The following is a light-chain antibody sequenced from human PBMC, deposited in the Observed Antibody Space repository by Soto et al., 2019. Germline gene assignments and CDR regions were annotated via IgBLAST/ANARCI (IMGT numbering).Light chain of an antibody. CDR2: SSD. CDR1: TSNIGTQT. V-gene: IGLV1-44*01. CDR3: SAWDDSLNGWV. J-gene: IGLJ3*02. Sequence: QSALTQPPSASGTPGQRVTISCSGSTSNIGTQTVNWYQQLPGTAPKLLIYSSDQRPSGVPDRFSGSKSGTSASLAISGLQSEDEAEYWCSAWDDSLNGWVFGGGTKLTVL.